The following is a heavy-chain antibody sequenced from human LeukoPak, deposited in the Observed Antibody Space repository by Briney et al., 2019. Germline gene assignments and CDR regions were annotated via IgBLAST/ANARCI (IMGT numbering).Heavy chain of an antibody. Sequence: PSETLSLTCTVSGGSIVSYYWSWIRQPPGKGLEWIGYIYYNGSTNYNPSLRSRVTTSVDTSKNQFSLKLSSVTAADTAVYYCARYLAAGYFDLWGRGTLVTVSS. CDR1: GGSIVSYY. V-gene: IGHV4-59*08. CDR2: IYYNGST. J-gene: IGHJ2*01. CDR3: ARYLAAGYFDL. D-gene: IGHD6-25*01.